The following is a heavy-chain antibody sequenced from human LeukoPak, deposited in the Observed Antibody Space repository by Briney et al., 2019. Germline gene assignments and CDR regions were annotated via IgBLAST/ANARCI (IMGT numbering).Heavy chain of an antibody. V-gene: IGHV4-4*02. CDR2: IYYSGSP. D-gene: IGHD6-25*01. CDR1: GGSISSSNW. J-gene: IGHJ4*02. CDR3: ARDRNSGWGSNFDY. Sequence: PSETLSLTCAVSGGSISSSNWWSWVRQPPGKGLEWIGSIYYSGSPYYNPSLKSRVTISVDTSKNQFSLKLNSVTAADTAVYYCARDRNSGWGSNFDYWGQGTLVTVSS.